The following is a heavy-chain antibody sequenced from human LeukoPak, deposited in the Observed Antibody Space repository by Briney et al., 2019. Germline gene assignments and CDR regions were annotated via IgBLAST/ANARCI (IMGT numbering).Heavy chain of an antibody. CDR3: ARVLSYCSGGSCPPWFDP. CDR1: GYTFTSYD. V-gene: IGHV1-8*01. D-gene: IGHD2-15*01. J-gene: IGHJ5*02. CDR2: MNPNSGNT. Sequence: ASVKVSCKASGYTFTSYDINWVRQATGQGLEWMGWMNPNSGNTGYAQKFQGRVTMTRNTSISTAYMELSSLRSEDTAVYYCARVLSYCSGGSCPPWFDPWGQGTLVTVSS.